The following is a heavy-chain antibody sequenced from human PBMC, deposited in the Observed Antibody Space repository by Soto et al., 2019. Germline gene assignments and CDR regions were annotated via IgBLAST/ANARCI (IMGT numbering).Heavy chain of an antibody. CDR3: ARAYDILTGYYMSHYYYYYGMDV. CDR2: IDPSDSYT. D-gene: IGHD3-9*01. Sequence: EVQLVQSGAEVKKPGESLRISCKGSGYSFTSYWISWVRQMPGKGLEWMGRIDPSDSYTNYSPSFQGHVTISADKSISTAYLQWSSLKASYTAMYYCARAYDILTGYYMSHYYYYYGMDVWGQGTTVTVSS. CDR1: GYSFTSYW. V-gene: IGHV5-10-1*01. J-gene: IGHJ6*02.